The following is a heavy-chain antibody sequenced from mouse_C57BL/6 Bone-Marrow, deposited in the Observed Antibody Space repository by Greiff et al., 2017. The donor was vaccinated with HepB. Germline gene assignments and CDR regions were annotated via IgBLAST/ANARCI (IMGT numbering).Heavy chain of an antibody. V-gene: IGHV2-9-1*01. Sequence: VKLMESGPGLVAPSQSLSITCTVSGFSLTSYAISWVRQPPGKGLEWLGVIWTGGGTNYNSALKSRLSISKDNSKSQVFLKMNSLQTDDTARYYCARSLLWLRRWYYFDYWGQGTTLTVSS. CDR2: IWTGGGT. CDR1: GFSLTSYA. CDR3: ARSLLWLRRWYYFDY. D-gene: IGHD2-2*01. J-gene: IGHJ2*01.